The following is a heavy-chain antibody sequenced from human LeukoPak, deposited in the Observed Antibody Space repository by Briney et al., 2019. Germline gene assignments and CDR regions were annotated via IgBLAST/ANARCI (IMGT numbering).Heavy chain of an antibody. Sequence: SETLSLTCTVSDGSTTGTRYYWGWFRQTPGKGPEWIGNINYRGAVYYNPSLRSRAAISLDTSKNQFPLRLTSVTAADTAVYFCARVTKYDNSRNNYYMDVWGKGTTVTVSS. V-gene: IGHV4-39*06. CDR1: DGSTTGTRYY. D-gene: IGHD4-17*01. J-gene: IGHJ6*03. CDR3: ARVTKYDNSRNNYYMDV. CDR2: INYRGAV.